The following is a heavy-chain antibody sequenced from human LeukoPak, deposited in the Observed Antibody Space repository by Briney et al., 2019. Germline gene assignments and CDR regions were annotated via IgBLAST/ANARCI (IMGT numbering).Heavy chain of an antibody. J-gene: IGHJ3*02. CDR3: ARDPYGGRAMVGGGFDI. D-gene: IGHD5-18*01. CDR2: IYSSGTT. V-gene: IGHV4-61*02. CDR1: GDSISSGSYY. Sequence: PSQTLSLTCTVSGDSISSGSYYWSWIRQPAGKGLEWVGRIYSSGTTNYNPSLKSRLSMSVDTSRNQFSLKLNSVTAADTAVYYCARDPYGGRAMVGGGFDIWGQGAMVTVSS.